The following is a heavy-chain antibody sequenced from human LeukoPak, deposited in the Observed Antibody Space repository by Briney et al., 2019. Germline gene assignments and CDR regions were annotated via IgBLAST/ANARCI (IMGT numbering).Heavy chain of an antibody. V-gene: IGHV4-59*12. D-gene: IGHD1-14*01. CDR1: GGSIRSYY. J-gene: IGHJ5*02. CDR3: ARVEPTGYDPNNWFDP. CDR2: IYYSGST. Sequence: SETLSLTCTVSGGSIRSYYWSRIRQPPGKGLEWIGYIYYSGSTNYNPSLKSRVTISVDTSKNQFSLKLSSVTAADTAVYYCARVEPTGYDPNNWFDPWGQGTLVTVSS.